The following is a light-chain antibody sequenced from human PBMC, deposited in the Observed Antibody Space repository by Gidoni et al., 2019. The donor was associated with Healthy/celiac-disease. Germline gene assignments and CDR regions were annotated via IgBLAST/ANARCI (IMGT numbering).Light chain of an antibody. V-gene: IGLV1-40*01. Sequence: QYVLKQPPLVYGSPGQRVTIACTGSSSNIGAIYNGHWYHQLPVTSPKLLIYGNSNRPSGVPDRFSGSKSGTSTSLSITGLQAENDADYYCQSYDSSLSGSDVFGTRTKVTVL. J-gene: IGLJ1*01. CDR1: SSNIGAIYN. CDR2: GNS. CDR3: QSYDSSLSGSDV.